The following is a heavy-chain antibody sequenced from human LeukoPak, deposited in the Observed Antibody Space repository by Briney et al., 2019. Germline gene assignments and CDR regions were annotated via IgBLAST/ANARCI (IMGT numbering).Heavy chain of an antibody. CDR2: IYYSGST. J-gene: IGHJ4*02. CDR1: GGSISSYY. V-gene: IGHV4-59*01. Sequence: ASETLSLTCTVSGGSISSYYWSWIRQPPGKGLEWIGYIYYSGSTNYNPSLKSRVTISVDTSKNQSSLKLSSVTAADTAVYYCARDPDFWSGYYNFDYWGQGTLVTVSS. CDR3: ARDPDFWSGYYNFDY. D-gene: IGHD3-3*01.